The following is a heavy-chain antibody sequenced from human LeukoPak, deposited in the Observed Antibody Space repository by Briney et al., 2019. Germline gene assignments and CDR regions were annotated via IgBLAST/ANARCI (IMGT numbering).Heavy chain of an antibody. CDR2: ISWNSGSI. V-gene: IGHV3-9*03. CDR1: GFTFDDYA. D-gene: IGHD4-23*01. Sequence: GGSLRLSCAASGFTFDDYAMHWVRQAPGKGLEWVSGISWNSGSIGYADSVKGRFTISRDNAKNSLYLQMNSLRAEDMALYYFAKDIGMKAGGYFDYWGQGTLVTVSS. J-gene: IGHJ4*02. CDR3: AKDIGMKAGGYFDY.